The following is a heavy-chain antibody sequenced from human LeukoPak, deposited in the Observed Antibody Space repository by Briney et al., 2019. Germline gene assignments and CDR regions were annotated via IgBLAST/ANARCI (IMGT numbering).Heavy chain of an antibody. D-gene: IGHD6-19*01. V-gene: IGHV4-39*07. J-gene: IGHJ4*02. Sequence: SETLSLTCTVSGGSISSSSYYWGWIRQPPGKGLEWIGSIYYSGSTYYNPSLKSRVTISVDTSKNQFSLKLSSVTAADTAVYYCARHDRQWLPLGHWSQGTLVTVSS. CDR3: ARHDRQWLPLGH. CDR1: GGSISSSSYY. CDR2: IYYSGST.